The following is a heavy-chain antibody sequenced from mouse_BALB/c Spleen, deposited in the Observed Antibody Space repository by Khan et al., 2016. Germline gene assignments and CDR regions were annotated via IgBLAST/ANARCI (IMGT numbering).Heavy chain of an antibody. Sequence: EVKLLESGAELVKPGASVKLSCTASGFNIKDTYMHWVKQRPEQGLEWIGRIDPANGNTKYDPKFQGKAAFTAESSSSTAYIQLNSLTSEDSAVYYCARGASWGQGTLVTVSA. CDR2: IDPANGNT. CDR1: GFNIKDTY. J-gene: IGHJ3*01. V-gene: IGHV14-3*02. CDR3: ARGAS.